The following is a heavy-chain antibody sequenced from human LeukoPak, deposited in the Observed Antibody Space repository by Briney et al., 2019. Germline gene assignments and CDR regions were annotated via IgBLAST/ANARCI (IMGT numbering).Heavy chain of an antibody. CDR3: ARAHSGGGDSSGWYYFDY. J-gene: IGHJ4*02. V-gene: IGHV1-46*01. D-gene: IGHD6-19*01. CDR2: INPSGGRT. Sequence: ASVKVSCKASGYTFTSYYMHWVRQAPGQGLEWMGIINPSGGRTSYAQKFQGRVTMTRDTSTSTVYMELSSLGSEDTAVYYCARAHSGGGDSSGWYYFDYWGQGTLVTVSS. CDR1: GYTFTSYY.